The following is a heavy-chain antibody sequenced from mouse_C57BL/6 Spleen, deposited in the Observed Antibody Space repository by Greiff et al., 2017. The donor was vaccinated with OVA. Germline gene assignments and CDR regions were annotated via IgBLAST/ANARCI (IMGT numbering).Heavy chain of an antibody. D-gene: IGHD1-1*01. CDR1: GYAFSSSW. CDR2: IYPGDGDT. V-gene: IGHV1-82*01. Sequence: QVQLQQSGPELVKPGASVKISCKASGYAFSSSWMNWVKQRPGKGLEWIGRIYPGDGDTNYNGKFKGKATLTADKSSSTAYMQLSSLTSEDSAVYVCARRRGDYYGSSLDYWGQGTTLTVSS. CDR3: ARRRGDYYGSSLDY. J-gene: IGHJ2*01.